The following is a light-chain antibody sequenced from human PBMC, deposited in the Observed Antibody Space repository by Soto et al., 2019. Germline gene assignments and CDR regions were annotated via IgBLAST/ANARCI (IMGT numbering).Light chain of an antibody. CDR1: SSDVGGYNY. Sequence: QSVLTQPASVSGSPGQSITISYTGTSSDVGGYNYVSWYQQHPGKAPKLMIYDVNNRPSGVSDRFSGSKSGNTASLTISGLQAEDETDYFCSSYTSSNTLYVPVAGTKVTVL. CDR2: DVN. V-gene: IGLV2-14*01. CDR3: SSYTSSNTLYV. J-gene: IGLJ1*01.